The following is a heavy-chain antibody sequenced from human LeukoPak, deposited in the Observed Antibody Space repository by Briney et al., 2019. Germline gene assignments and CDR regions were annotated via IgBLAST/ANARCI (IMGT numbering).Heavy chain of an antibody. V-gene: IGHV3-33*08. D-gene: IGHD2-15*01. CDR3: ARARVGYYFDY. Sequence: GGSLRLSCAASGFTFSNYAMSWVRQAPGKGLEWVAVIWYDGSNKYYADSVKGRFTISRDNSKNMLYLQMNSLRAEDTAVYYCARARVGYYFDYWGQGTLVTVSS. CDR2: IWYDGSNK. J-gene: IGHJ4*02. CDR1: GFTFSNYA.